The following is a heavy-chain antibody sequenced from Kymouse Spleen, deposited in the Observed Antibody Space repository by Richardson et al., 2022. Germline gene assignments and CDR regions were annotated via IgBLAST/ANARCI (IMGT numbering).Heavy chain of an antibody. Sequence: QLQLQESGPGLVKPSETLSLTCTVSGGSISSSSYYWGWIRQPPGKGLEWIGSIYYSGSTYYNPSLKSRVTISVDTSKNQFSLKLSSVTAADTAVYYCARVAAAGKEDYYYYGMDVWGQGTTVTVSS. CDR2: IYYSGST. CDR1: GGSISSSSYY. J-gene: IGHJ6*02. CDR3: ARVAAAGKEDYYYYGMDV. V-gene: IGHV4-39*01. D-gene: IGHD6-13*01.